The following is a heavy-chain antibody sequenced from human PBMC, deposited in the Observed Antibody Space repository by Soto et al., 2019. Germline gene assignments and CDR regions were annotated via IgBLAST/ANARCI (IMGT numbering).Heavy chain of an antibody. V-gene: IGHV3-15*01. CDR1: GFTLSNAK. CDR3: TTDYGCAFDI. D-gene: IGHD4-17*01. CDR2: IKSKTDGGTA. J-gene: IGHJ3*02. Sequence: EVQLVASGGGLVNPGESLRLSCAGSGFTLSNAKMTWVRQAPGKGLEWLGRIKSKTDGGTADYPAAVKGRFTISRDDSKDTLYLQLNSLKTEDTAVYYCTTDYGCAFDIWGQGTMVTVS.